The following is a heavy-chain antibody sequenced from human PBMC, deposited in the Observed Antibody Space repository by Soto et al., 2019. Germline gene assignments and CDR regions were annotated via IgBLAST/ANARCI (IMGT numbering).Heavy chain of an antibody. CDR2: ITGSGGNT. CDR1: GFTFNNYA. CDR3: AKNQGVELVPLATVDWFDP. D-gene: IGHD1-26*01. V-gene: IGHV3-23*01. J-gene: IGHJ5*02. Sequence: GGSLRLSCAASGFTFNNYAMSWVRQAPGKGLEWVSAITGSGGNTYYAGSVKGRFTISRDNSKSTVYLELNNLSAEDTAVYHCAKNQGVELVPLATVDWFDPWGQGSVVTVSS.